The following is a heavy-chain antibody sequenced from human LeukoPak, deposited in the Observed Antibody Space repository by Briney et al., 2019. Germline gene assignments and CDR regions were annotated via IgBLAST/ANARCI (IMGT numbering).Heavy chain of an antibody. CDR2: IYTSGST. J-gene: IGHJ3*02. V-gene: IGHV4-4*07. CDR3: ARWPPDCSSTSCYAFDAFDI. D-gene: IGHD2-2*01. CDR1: GDSFSTYY. Sequence: SETLSLTCTVSGDSFSTYYWSWIRQPAGKGLEWIGRIYTSGSTNYNPSLKSRVTISVDTSNIQFSLKLSSVTAADTAVYYCARWPPDCSSTSCYAFDAFDIWGQGTMVTVSS.